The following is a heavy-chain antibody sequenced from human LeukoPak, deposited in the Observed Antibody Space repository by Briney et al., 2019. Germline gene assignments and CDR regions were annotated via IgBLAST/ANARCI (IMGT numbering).Heavy chain of an antibody. V-gene: IGHV1-8*01. Sequence: ASVKVSCKASGYTFTSYDINWVRQATGQGLEWMGWMNPNSGNTGYAQKFQGRVTMTRNTSISTAYMELSSLRSEDTAVYYCARDPVPAARHDWFDPWGQGTLVTVSS. CDR1: GYTFTSYD. J-gene: IGHJ5*02. CDR2: MNPNSGNT. CDR3: ARDPVPAARHDWFDP. D-gene: IGHD2-2*01.